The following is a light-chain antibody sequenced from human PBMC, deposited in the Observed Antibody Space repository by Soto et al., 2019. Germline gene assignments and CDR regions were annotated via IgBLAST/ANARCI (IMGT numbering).Light chain of an antibody. V-gene: IGKV3-11*01. Sequence: EIVMTQSPATLSVSPGERATLSGRASQSVSSNLAWFQQRPGQTPRLLIYDASTRAPGIPARFSGRGSGADFTLTISSLEPEDFAVYYCQQRSDSITFGQGTRL. J-gene: IGKJ5*01. CDR2: DAS. CDR3: QQRSDSIT. CDR1: QSVSSN.